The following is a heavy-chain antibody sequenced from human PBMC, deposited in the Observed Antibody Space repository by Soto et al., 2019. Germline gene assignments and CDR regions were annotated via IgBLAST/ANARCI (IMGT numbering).Heavy chain of an antibody. D-gene: IGHD4-17*01. CDR2: IYPGASDT. CDR1: GYSFTSYW. J-gene: IGHJ6*02. Sequence: LGESLKISCKGSGYSFTSYWIGWVRQMPGKGLEWMGIIYPGASDTRYSPSFQGQVTISADKSISTAYLQWSSLKASDTAMYYCARATDYGDYYYYYGMDVWGQGTTVTISS. V-gene: IGHV5-51*01. CDR3: ARATDYGDYYYYYGMDV.